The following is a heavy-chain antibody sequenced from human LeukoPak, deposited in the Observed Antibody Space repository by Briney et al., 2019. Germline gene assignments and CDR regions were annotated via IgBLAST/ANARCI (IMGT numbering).Heavy chain of an antibody. CDR1: GLTFSSYA. Sequence: GGSLRLSCAASGLTFSSYAMSWVRQAPGKGLEWVSGISGNGGSTYYADSVKGRFSISRDNSKNTLYLQMNSLRAEDTSVYYCANTFNFDYWGQGTLVTVSS. V-gene: IGHV3-23*01. J-gene: IGHJ4*02. CDR2: ISGNGGST. CDR3: ANTFNFDY.